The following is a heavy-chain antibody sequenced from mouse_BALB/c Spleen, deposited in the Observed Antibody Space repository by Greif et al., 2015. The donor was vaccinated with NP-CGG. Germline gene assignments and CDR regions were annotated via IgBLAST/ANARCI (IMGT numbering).Heavy chain of an antibody. D-gene: IGHD3-1*01. CDR3: ARSGLGLAMDY. CDR1: GFNIKDTY. J-gene: IGHJ4*01. Sequence: EVKLVESGAELVKPGASVKLSCTASGFNIKDTYMHWVKQRPEQGLEWIGRIDPANGNTKYDPKFQGKATITADTSSNTAYLQLSSLTSEDTAVYYCARSGLGLAMDYWGQGTSVTVSS. V-gene: IGHV14-3*02. CDR2: IDPANGNT.